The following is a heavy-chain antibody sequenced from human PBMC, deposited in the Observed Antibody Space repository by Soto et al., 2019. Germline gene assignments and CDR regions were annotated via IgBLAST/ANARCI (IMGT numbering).Heavy chain of an antibody. CDR2: INWNGDRA. CDR1: GFTFDDYG. D-gene: IGHD2-8*01. CDR3: VPPVGRRLDN. V-gene: IGHV3-20*04. J-gene: IGHJ4*02. Sequence: GGSLRLSCAASGFTFDDYGMSWVRQAPGKGLEWVSGINWNGDRASYADSARGRFTISRDNSKNTLYLQMNGLRLDDRAVYYCVPPVGRRLDNGGRGTLSTVSS.